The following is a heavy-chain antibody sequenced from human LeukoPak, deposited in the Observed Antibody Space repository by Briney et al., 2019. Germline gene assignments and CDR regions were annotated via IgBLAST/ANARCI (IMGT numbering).Heavy chain of an antibody. J-gene: IGHJ5*02. D-gene: IGHD6-19*01. V-gene: IGHV4-59*01. CDR3: ARIQYSSGWYGRAYWFDP. CDR2: IYYSGST. Sequence: SETLSLTCTVSGGSISSYYWSWIRQPPGKGLEWIGYIYYSGSTNYNPSLKSRVTISVDTSKNQFSLKLSSVTAADTAVYYCARIQYSSGWYGRAYWFDPWGQGTLVTVSS. CDR1: GGSISSYY.